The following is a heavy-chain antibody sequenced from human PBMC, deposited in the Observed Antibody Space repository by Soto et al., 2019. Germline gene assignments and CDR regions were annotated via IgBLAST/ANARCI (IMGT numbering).Heavy chain of an antibody. D-gene: IGHD2-15*01. CDR2: TGSGTGPG. J-gene: IGHJ4*02. CDR1: GPSLSTNP. V-gene: IGHV1-69*06. CDR3: ARRHSGGFFRFFDS. Sequence: PSVKVSCKASGPSLSTNPISWVRQAPGQGLEWMGGTGSGTGPGNHAQKFQGRLTVTADKSTSTVYMELTNLSSEDTAVYYCARRHSGGFFRFFDSWGQGTLVTVSS.